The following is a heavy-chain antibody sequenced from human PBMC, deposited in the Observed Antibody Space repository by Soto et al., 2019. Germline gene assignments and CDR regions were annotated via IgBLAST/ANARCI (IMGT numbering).Heavy chain of an antibody. Sequence: GGSLRLSCAASGFTFSNAWMSWVRQAPGKGLEWVGRIKSKTDGGTTDYAAPVKARFTISRDDSKNTLYLQMNSLKTEDTAVYYCTTDILQRYFDWLFAPDFDYWGQGTLVTVSS. D-gene: IGHD3-9*01. J-gene: IGHJ4*02. CDR1: GFTFSNAW. CDR2: IKSKTDGGTT. V-gene: IGHV3-15*01. CDR3: TTDILQRYFDWLFAPDFDY.